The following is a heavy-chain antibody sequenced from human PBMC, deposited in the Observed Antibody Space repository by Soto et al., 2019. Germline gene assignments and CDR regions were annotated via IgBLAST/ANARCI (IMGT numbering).Heavy chain of an antibody. CDR2: ITPMFGTP. J-gene: IGHJ4*02. CDR1: GGTFSSYT. V-gene: IGHV1-69*01. Sequence: QVQLVQSGAEVKKPGSSVKVSCKASGGTFSSYTITWVRQAPGQGLEWMGGITPMFGTPNYAQKFRGRVTITADESTTTAYMELSSLRSEDTAMYFCARDGTLYDSRAYYYLYWGQGTLVTVS. D-gene: IGHD3-22*01. CDR3: ARDGTLYDSRAYYYLY.